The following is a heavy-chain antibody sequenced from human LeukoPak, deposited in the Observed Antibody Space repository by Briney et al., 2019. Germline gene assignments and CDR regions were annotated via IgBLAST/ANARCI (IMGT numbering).Heavy chain of an antibody. D-gene: IGHD3-3*01. CDR2: IIPIFGTA. CDR1: GGTFSSYA. J-gene: IGHJ6*02. Sequence: SVKVYCKASGGTFSSYAISWVRQAPGQGLEWMGGIIPIFGTANYAQKFQGRVTITADESTSTAYMELSSLRSEDTAVYYCARAATLRFLEWLSRDYYYYGMDVWGQGTTVTVSS. V-gene: IGHV1-69*13. CDR3: ARAATLRFLEWLSRDYYYYGMDV.